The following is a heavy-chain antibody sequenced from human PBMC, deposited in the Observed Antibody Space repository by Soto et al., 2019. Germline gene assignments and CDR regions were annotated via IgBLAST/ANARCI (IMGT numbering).Heavy chain of an antibody. CDR3: ATDLWGYSYGNWFDP. CDR1: GYTLTELS. J-gene: IGHJ5*02. CDR2: FDPEDGET. V-gene: IGHV1-24*01. D-gene: IGHD5-18*01. Sequence: ASVKVSCKVSGYTLTELSMHWVRQAPGKGLEWMGGFDPEDGETIYAQKFQGRVTMTEDTSTDTAYMELSSLRSEDPAVYYCATDLWGYSYGNWFDPWGQGTLVTVSS.